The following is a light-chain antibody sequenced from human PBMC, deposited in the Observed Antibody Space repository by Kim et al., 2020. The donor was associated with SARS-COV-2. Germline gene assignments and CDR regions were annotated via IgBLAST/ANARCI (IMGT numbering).Light chain of an antibody. CDR3: QSFDSTNQV. CDR1: SGSIASNY. J-gene: IGLJ3*02. CDR2: KSN. Sequence: GKTVTISCTRSSGSIASNYVQWYQQRPGSAPTTVIYKSNQRSSGVPDRFSGSIDSSSNSASLTISGLKTEDEADYYCQSFDSTNQVFGGGTKVTVL. V-gene: IGLV6-57*03.